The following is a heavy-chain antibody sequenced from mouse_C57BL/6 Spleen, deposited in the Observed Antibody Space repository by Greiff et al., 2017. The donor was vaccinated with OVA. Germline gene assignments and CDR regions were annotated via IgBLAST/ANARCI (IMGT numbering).Heavy chain of an antibody. D-gene: IGHD1-1*01. CDR3: ARHEEPYGSSYGYFDV. CDR1: GYTFTEYT. Sequence: QVQLKESGAELVKPGASVKLSCKASGYTFTEYTIHWVKQRSGQGLEWIGWFYPGSGSIKYNEKFKDKATVTADKSSSPVYMELSRLTSEDSAVYFCARHEEPYGSSYGYFDVWGTGTTVTVAS. CDR2: FYPGSGSI. V-gene: IGHV1-62-2*01. J-gene: IGHJ1*03.